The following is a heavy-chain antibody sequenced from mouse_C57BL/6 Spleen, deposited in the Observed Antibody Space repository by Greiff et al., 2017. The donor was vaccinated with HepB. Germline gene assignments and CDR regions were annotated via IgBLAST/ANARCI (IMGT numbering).Heavy chain of an antibody. CDR2: ISYDGSN. CDR1: GYSITSGYY. V-gene: IGHV3-6*01. CDR3: ARNWDRGTYYAMDY. D-gene: IGHD4-1*01. J-gene: IGHJ4*01. Sequence: ESGPGLVKPSQSLSLTCSVTGYSITSGYYWNWIRQFPGNKLEWMGYISYDGSNNYNPSLKNRISITRDTSKNQFFLKLNSVTTEDTATYYCARNWDRGTYYAMDYWGQGTSVTVSS.